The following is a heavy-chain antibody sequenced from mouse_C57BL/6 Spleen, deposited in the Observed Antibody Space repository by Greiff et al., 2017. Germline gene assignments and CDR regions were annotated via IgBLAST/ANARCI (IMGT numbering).Heavy chain of an antibody. CDR1: GFTFSSYG. V-gene: IGHV5-6*01. CDR3: ARTYDGYSLDY. Sequence: DVHLVESGGDLVKPGGSLKLSCAASGFTFSSYGMSWVRQTPDKRLEWVATISSGGSYTYYPDSVKGRFTISSDNAKNTLYLQMSSLKSEDTAMYYCARTYDGYSLDYWGQGTTLTVSS. CDR2: ISSGGSYT. D-gene: IGHD2-3*01. J-gene: IGHJ2*01.